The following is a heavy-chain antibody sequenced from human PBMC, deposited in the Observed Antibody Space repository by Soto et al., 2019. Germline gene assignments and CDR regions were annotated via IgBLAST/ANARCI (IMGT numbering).Heavy chain of an antibody. D-gene: IGHD6-13*01. Sequence: SVKVSCKASGGTFSSYAISWVRQAPGQGLEWMGGIIPIFGTANYAQKFQGRVTITADESTSTAYMELSSLRSEDTAVYYCARERSRSSWFDYWGQGTLVTVSS. CDR1: GGTFSSYA. V-gene: IGHV1-69*13. CDR3: ARERSRSSWFDY. CDR2: IIPIFGTA. J-gene: IGHJ4*02.